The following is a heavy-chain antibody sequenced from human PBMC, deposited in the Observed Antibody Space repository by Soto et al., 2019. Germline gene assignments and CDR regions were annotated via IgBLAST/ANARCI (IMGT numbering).Heavy chain of an antibody. CDR3: ARHEQREADPFDY. J-gene: IGHJ4*02. V-gene: IGHV6-1*01. CDR1: GDTVSSNSAT. D-gene: IGHD6-19*01. Sequence: QLQQSGPGLVKPSQTLSLTCAISGDTVSSNSATWNWIRQSPSRGLEWLGRTYYRSQWYSDYALSVNSRITINPDTTKNQFSLHLNSVTPEDTAVYYCARHEQREADPFDYWGQGTLVTVSS. CDR2: TYYRSQWYS.